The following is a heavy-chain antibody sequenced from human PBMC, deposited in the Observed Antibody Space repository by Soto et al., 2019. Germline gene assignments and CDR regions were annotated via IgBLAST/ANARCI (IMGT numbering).Heavy chain of an antibody. CDR2: MLYSGPT. CDR3: APLSVSLSGPYGIHV. D-gene: IGHD2-15*01. V-gene: IGHV4-39*01. Sequence: SETLSLTCSVSGYSVSSSDYYWAWIRQPPGKGLEWIGSMLYSGPTYYNPSLKSRVTLSVDTSKNQFSVRLNSVTASDTAVYYCAPLSVSLSGPYGIHVWGQGTTVTVSS. CDR1: GYSVSSSDYY. J-gene: IGHJ6*02.